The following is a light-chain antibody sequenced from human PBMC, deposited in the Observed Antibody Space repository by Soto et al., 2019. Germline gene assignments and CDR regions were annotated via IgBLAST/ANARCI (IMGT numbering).Light chain of an antibody. CDR1: SSDVGFYNY. CDR2: EVD. Sequence: QSVMTHSASVSWSPGHSITISCTGTSSDVGFYNYVSWYQQQHPGKAPKLMIYEVDNRPSGVSIRFSGSKSGNTASLTISGLQAEEEADYYCSSYAHGTNYVFGTGTKVTXL. J-gene: IGLJ1*01. V-gene: IGLV2-14*01. CDR3: SSYAHGTNYV.